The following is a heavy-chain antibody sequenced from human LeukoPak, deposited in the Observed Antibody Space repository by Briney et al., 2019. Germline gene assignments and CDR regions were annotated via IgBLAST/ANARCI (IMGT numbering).Heavy chain of an antibody. CDR2: IYTTGST. V-gene: IGHV4-4*07. Sequence: SETLSLTCTVSGGSISNSYWSWIRQPAGKGLEWIGRIYTTGSTNYNPSLKSRVTMSVDTSKNQFSLKLSSVTAADTAVYYCATFVRAYYYYMDVWGKGTTVTVSS. CDR1: GGSISNSY. CDR3: ATFVRAYYYYMDV. J-gene: IGHJ6*03.